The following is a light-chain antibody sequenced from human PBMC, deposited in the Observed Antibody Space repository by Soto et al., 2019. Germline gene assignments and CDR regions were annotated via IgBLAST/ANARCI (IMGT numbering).Light chain of an antibody. CDR2: GAS. J-gene: IGKJ4*01. CDR1: QSVYSSY. V-gene: IGKV3-11*01. CDR3: QQRSNWPPLT. Sequence: EIVLTQSPGTLPLSPGERATISCRASQSVYSSYLSWYQQRRGQAPRLLMFGASSRATGIPARFSGSGSGTDFTLTISSLEPEDFAVYYCQQRSNWPPLTFGGGTKVDNK.